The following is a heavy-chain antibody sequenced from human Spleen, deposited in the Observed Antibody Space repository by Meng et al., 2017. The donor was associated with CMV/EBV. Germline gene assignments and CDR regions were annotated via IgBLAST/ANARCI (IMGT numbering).Heavy chain of an antibody. D-gene: IGHD3-16*01. CDR3: ARDSHIRGSPVDY. CDR2: IYYSGST. CDR1: GGSISSSSYY. Sequence: QVQLQESGPGLVKPSETLSLTCTVSGGSISSSSYYWGWIRQPPGKGLEWIGSIYYSGSTYYNPSLKSRVTISVDTSKNQFSLKLSSVTAADTAVYYCARDSHIRGSPVDYWGPGTLVTVSS. V-gene: IGHV4-39*07. J-gene: IGHJ4*02.